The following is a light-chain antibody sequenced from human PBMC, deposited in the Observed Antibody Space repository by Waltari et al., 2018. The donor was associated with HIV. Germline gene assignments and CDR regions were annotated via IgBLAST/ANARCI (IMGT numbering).Light chain of an antibody. CDR2: EVS. CDR1: SSDVGTYNS. CDR3: SSYTSGNAVL. J-gene: IGLJ2*01. Sequence: QSALTQPASVSGSHGQSITISCTGSSSDVGTYNSVSWYQQHPVKAPKLIIYEVSNRPSGVSNRFSGSKSGSTASLTISGLQAEDEADYYCSSYTSGNAVLFGGGTKVTVL. V-gene: IGLV2-14*01.